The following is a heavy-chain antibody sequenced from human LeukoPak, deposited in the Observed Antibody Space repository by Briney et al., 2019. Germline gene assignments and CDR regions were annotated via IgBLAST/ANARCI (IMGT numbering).Heavy chain of an antibody. CDR1: GFTVSSNY. J-gene: IGHJ4*02. V-gene: IGHV3-66*02. Sequence: GGSLRLSCAASGFTVSSNYMSWVRQAPGKGLKWVLVIYSGGGTYYADSVKGRFTISRDNSKNTLYLQMNNVRPEDTAMYYCARDPTYYYFDYWGQGTLVTVSS. CDR3: ARDPTYYYFDY. CDR2: IYSGGGT. D-gene: IGHD1-26*01.